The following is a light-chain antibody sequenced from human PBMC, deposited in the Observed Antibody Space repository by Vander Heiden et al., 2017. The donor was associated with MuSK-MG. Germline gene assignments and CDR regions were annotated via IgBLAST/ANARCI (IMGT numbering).Light chain of an antibody. CDR3: QSADNRGRGTYV. J-gene: IGLJ1*01. Sequence: SSELTQPPSVSVSPRQTARITCSGAVLATQYAYWYQQKPGQAPVLVIYKDSERPSGIPERFSGSSSGTTVTLTISGVHAEDEADYYCQSADNRGRGTYVFGTGTRVTVL. CDR1: VLATQY. V-gene: IGLV3-25*03. CDR2: KDS.